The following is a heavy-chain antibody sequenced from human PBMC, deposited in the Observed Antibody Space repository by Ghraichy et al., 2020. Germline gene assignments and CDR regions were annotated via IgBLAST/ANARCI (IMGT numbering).Heavy chain of an antibody. D-gene: IGHD2-2*01. CDR1: GGSISSCNW. CDR2: IYHSGST. V-gene: IGHV4-4*02. CDR3: ARQSAVVPVDWNSWVPKEYDYGMEV. Sequence: SETLSLTCAVSGGSISSCNWWCWVRPPPGKVLGLIGDIYHSGSTNYHPSLNRRVTISVDKSNNPFSLTLCSVTAATTAVYYCARQSAVVPVDWNSWVPKEYDYGMEVWGQGTTVTVSS. J-gene: IGHJ6*02.